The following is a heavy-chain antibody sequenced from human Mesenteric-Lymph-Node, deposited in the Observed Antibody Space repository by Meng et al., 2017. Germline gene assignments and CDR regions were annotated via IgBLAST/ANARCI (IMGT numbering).Heavy chain of an antibody. V-gene: IGHV3-23*01. CDR2: ITGSGGRT. J-gene: IGHJ2*01. Sequence: GGSLRLSCAASGFTFSRSWMSWLRQSPGKGLEWVSTITGSGGRTDYADSVKGRFTISRDNSKNTLYLQVNSLRAEDTALYYCAKDRDSGDWYFDLWGRGTLVTVSS. D-gene: IGHD2-15*01. CDR3: AKDRDSGDWYFDL. CDR1: GFTFSRSW.